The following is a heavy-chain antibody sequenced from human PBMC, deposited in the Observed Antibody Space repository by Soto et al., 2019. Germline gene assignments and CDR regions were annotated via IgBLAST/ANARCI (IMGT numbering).Heavy chain of an antibody. CDR1: GFTFSSYW. Sequence: PGGSLRLSCAASGFTFSSYWMSWVRQAPGKGLEWVANIKQDGSEKYYVDSVKGRFTISRDNAKNSLYLQMNSLRAEDTAVYYCASTPKTAIYYFDYWGQGTLVTVS. CDR2: IKQDGSEK. J-gene: IGHJ4*02. CDR3: ASTPKTAIYYFDY. V-gene: IGHV3-7*01.